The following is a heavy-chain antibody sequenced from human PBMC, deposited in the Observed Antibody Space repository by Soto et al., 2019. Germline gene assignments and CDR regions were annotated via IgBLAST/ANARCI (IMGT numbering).Heavy chain of an antibody. CDR3: AKVGIVVVPAAMVPFDY. J-gene: IGHJ4*02. Sequence: GGSLRLSCAASGFTFSSYAMGWVRQAPGKGLEWVSAISGSGGSTYYADSVKGRFTISRDNSKNTLYLQMNSLRAEDTAVYYCAKVGIVVVPAAMVPFDYWGQGTLVTVSS. D-gene: IGHD2-2*01. CDR1: GFTFSSYA. V-gene: IGHV3-23*01. CDR2: ISGSGGST.